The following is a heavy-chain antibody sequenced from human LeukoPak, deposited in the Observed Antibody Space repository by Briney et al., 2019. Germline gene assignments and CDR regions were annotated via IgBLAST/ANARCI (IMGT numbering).Heavy chain of an antibody. CDR3: ARDLSYYYNSGSYLVGYYFDY. V-gene: IGHV4-39*07. D-gene: IGHD3-10*01. Sequence: PSETLSLTCTVSGGSISSSSYYWGWIRQPPGKGLEWIGRVSTGGSTNCNPSLKSRVTISVDTSKNQFSLKLSSVTAADTAVYYCARDLSYYYNSGSYLVGYYFDYWGQGTLVTVSS. CDR2: VSTGGST. CDR1: GGSISSSSYY. J-gene: IGHJ4*02.